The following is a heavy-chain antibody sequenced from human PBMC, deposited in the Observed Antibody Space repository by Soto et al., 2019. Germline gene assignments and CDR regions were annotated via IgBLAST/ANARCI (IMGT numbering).Heavy chain of an antibody. Sequence: PSETLSLTWTVSGGSISNYYWSWIRQPPGKGLEWIGYIYYSGSTNYNPSLQSRVTISVDTSKNQFSLKLSSVTAADTAVYYCARAVLPATAPFDYWGQGTLVTVSS. J-gene: IGHJ4*02. CDR1: GGSISNYY. V-gene: IGHV4-59*01. CDR3: ARAVLPATAPFDY. CDR2: IYYSGST. D-gene: IGHD2-2*01.